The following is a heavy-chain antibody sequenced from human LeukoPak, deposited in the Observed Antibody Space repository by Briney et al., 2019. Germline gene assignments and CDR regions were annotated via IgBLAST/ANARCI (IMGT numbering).Heavy chain of an antibody. CDR3: ARAPLFDGDLIDC. CDR2: MNSDGSST. D-gene: IGHD4-17*01. Sequence: GGSLRLSCAASGFTFSSYWMNWVRQAPGKGLVWVSPMNSDGSSTSYADSVKGRFTISRDNAKNTLYLQMNSLRAEDTAVYYCARAPLFDGDLIDCWGQGTLVTVSS. V-gene: IGHV3-74*01. CDR1: GFTFSSYW. J-gene: IGHJ4*02.